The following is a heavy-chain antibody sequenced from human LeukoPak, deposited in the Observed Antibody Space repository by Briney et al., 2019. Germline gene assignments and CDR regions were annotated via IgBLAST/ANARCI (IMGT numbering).Heavy chain of an antibody. CDR2: ISGSGGST. CDR3: AKVTTTVTTRHYYYYYGMDV. Sequence: GGSLRLSCAASGFTFNTYSMNWVRQAPGKGLEWVSAISGSGGSTYYADSVKGRFTISRDNSKNTLYLQMNSLRAEDTAVYYCAKVTTTVTTRHYYYYYGMDVWGQGTTVTVSS. CDR1: GFTFNTYS. D-gene: IGHD4-17*01. J-gene: IGHJ6*02. V-gene: IGHV3-23*01.